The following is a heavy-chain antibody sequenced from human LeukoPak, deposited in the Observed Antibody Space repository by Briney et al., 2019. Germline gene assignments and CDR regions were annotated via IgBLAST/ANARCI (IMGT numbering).Heavy chain of an antibody. CDR2: IYYSGST. J-gene: IGHJ4*02. D-gene: IGHD2-15*01. V-gene: IGHV4-59*08. CDR3: ARQGSVVVIAATNFDY. CDR1: GGSISSYY. Sequence: SETLSLTCTVSGGSISSYYWSWIRQPPGKGLEWIGYIYYSGSTNYNPSLKSRVTISVDTSKNQFSLKLSSVTAADTAVYYCARQGSVVVIAATNFDYWGQGTLVTVSS.